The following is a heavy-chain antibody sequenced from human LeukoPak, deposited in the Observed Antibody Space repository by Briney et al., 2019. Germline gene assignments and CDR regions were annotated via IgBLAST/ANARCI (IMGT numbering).Heavy chain of an antibody. CDR1: GGSISSSSYY. Sequence: SETLSLTCTVSGGSISSSSYYWGWIRQPPGKGLEWIGSIYYSGYTYYNPSLESRVTISVETSKNQFSLKLSSVTAADTAVYYCAGSSWSVDHDAFDIWGQGTMVTVSS. J-gene: IGHJ3*02. V-gene: IGHV4-39*01. CDR2: IYYSGYT. CDR3: AGSSWSVDHDAFDI. D-gene: IGHD6-13*01.